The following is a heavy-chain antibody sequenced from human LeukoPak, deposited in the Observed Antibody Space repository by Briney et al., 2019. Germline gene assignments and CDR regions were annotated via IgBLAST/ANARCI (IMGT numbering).Heavy chain of an antibody. CDR2: IIPIFGTA. J-gene: IGHJ5*02. CDR3: ARDVTTVSNWFDP. D-gene: IGHD4-17*01. V-gene: IGHV1-69*13. Sequence: ASVKVSCKASGGTFSSYAISWVRQAPGQGLEWMGGIIPIFGTANYAQKFQGRVTITADESTSTAYMELSSLRAEDTAVYYCARDVTTVSNWFDPWGQGTLVTVSS. CDR1: GGTFSSYA.